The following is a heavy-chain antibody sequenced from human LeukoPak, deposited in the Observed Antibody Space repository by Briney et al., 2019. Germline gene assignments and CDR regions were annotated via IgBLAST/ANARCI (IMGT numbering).Heavy chain of an antibody. D-gene: IGHD6-19*01. CDR2: FDPEDGET. J-gene: IGHJ4*02. V-gene: IGHV1-24*01. CDR1: GYTLTELS. Sequence: ASVKVSCKVSGYTLTELSMHWVRQAPGKGLEWMGGFDPEDGETIYAQKFQGRVTITADESTSTAYMELSSLRSEDTAVYYCAKDSGLYFDYWGQGTLVTVSS. CDR3: AKDSGLYFDY.